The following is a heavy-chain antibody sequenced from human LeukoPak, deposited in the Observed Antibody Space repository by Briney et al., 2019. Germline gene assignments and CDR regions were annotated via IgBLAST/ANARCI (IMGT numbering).Heavy chain of an antibody. Sequence: PSETLSLTCTVSGGSISSYYWSWIRQPPGKGLEWIGYIYYSGSTNYNPSLKSRVTISVDTSKNQFSLKLSSVTAADTAVYYCAREGYVIPHDAFDIWGQGTMVTVSS. D-gene: IGHD2-8*01. CDR1: GGSISSYY. J-gene: IGHJ3*02. V-gene: IGHV4-59*01. CDR3: AREGYVIPHDAFDI. CDR2: IYYSGST.